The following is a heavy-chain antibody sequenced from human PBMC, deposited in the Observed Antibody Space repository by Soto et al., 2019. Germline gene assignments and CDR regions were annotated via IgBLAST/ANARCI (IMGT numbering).Heavy chain of an antibody. D-gene: IGHD4-4*01. J-gene: IGHJ5*02. CDR1: GFSFSRYA. CDR3: AKDPADYSNYGWFDP. CDR2: ISGSGGST. V-gene: IGHV3-23*01. Sequence: GGSLRLSCAASGFSFSRYAMHWVRQAPGKGLEWVSAISGSGGSTYYADSVKGRFTISRDNSKNTLYLQMNSLRAEDTAVYYCAKDPADYSNYGWFDPWGQGTLVTVS.